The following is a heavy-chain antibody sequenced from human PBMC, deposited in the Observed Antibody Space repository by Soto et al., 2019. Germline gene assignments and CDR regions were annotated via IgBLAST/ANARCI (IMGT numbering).Heavy chain of an antibody. CDR2: IYHSGST. D-gene: IGHD3-16*01. CDR1: GGSISSGGYS. J-gene: IGHJ5*02. Sequence: SETLSLTCAVSGGSISSGGYSWSWIRQPPGKGLEWIGYIYHSGSTYYNPSLKSRVTISVDRSKNQFSLKLSSVTAADTAVYYCARDMMHWFDPWGQGTLVTVSS. V-gene: IGHV4-30-2*01. CDR3: ARDMMHWFDP.